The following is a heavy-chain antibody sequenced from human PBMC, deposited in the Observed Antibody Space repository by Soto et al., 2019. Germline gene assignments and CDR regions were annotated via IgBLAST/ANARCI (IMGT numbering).Heavy chain of an antibody. CDR1: GDSVTNGFY. Sequence: PSATLSAACDVSGDSVTNGFYWAWIRQAPGKGLERIGSVYPSGNTYYNPSLKSRVTISVDTPKNQFSLTLNSVTAADTALYYCAGYIASHNWFDPWGEVTPVPVAS. J-gene: IGHJ5*02. V-gene: IGHV4-38-2*01. CDR3: AGYIASHNWFDP. D-gene: IGHD2-2*02. CDR2: VYPSGNT.